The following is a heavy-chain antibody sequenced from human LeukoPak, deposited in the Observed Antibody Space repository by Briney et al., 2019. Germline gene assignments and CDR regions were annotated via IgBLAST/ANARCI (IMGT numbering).Heavy chain of an antibody. CDR2: FDPEDGET. CDR3: ATVADFWSGYLKYYYMDV. CDR1: GYTLTELS. D-gene: IGHD3-3*01. V-gene: IGHV1-24*01. J-gene: IGHJ6*03. Sequence: ASVKVSCKVSGYTLTELSMHWVRQAPGKGLEWMGGFDPEDGETIYAQKFQGRVTMTEDTSTDTAYMELSRLRSEDTAVYYCATVADFWSGYLKYYYMDVWGKGTTVTVSS.